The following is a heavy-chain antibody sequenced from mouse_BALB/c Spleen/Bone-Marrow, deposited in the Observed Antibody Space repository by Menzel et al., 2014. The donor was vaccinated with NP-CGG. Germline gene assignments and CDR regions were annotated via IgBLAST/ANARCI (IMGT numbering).Heavy chain of an antibody. CDR2: ISGVGRYT. CDR1: GFSFSNYG. D-gene: IGHD2-4*01. CDR3: ARHAYYDQTEVSFVY. J-gene: IGHJ3*01. Sequence: EVMLVESGGGLVKSGGSLKLSYAASGFSFSNYGMSWVRQTPEKRLEWVATISGVGRYTFYSDSVKGRFTISRDNAKKNLYLQLSSLRSEDTALYYCARHAYYDQTEVSFVYWGQGTLVTVSA. V-gene: IGHV5-9-2*01.